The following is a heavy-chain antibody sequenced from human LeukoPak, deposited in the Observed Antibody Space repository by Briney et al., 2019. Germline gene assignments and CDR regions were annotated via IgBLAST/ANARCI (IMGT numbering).Heavy chain of an antibody. CDR1: GGSISSSSYY. CDR3: ARKNSHYFDY. Sequence: SETLSLTCTVSGGSISSSSYYWGWIRQPPGKGLEWIGSTYYSGSTYYNPSLKSRVTISVDTSKNQFSLKLSSVTAADTAVYYCARKNSHYFDYWGQGTLVTVSS. CDR2: TYYSGST. V-gene: IGHV4-39*01. J-gene: IGHJ4*02. D-gene: IGHD2/OR15-2a*01.